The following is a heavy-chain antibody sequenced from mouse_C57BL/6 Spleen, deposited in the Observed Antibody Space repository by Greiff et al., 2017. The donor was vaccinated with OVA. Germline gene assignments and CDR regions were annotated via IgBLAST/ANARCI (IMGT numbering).Heavy chain of an antibody. CDR3: ARERIYYDYDDGYYYAMDY. D-gene: IGHD2-4*01. V-gene: IGHV1-72*01. Sequence: QVQLQQPGAELVKPGASVKLSCKASGYTFTSYWMHWVKQRPGRGLEWIGRIDPNSGGTKYNEKFKSKATLTVDKPSSTAYMQLSSLTSEDSAVYECARERIYYDYDDGYYYAMDYWGQGTSVTVSS. J-gene: IGHJ4*01. CDR1: GYTFTSYW. CDR2: IDPNSGGT.